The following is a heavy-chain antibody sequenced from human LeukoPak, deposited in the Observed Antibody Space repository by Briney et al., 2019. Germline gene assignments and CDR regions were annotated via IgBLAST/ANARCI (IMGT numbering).Heavy chain of an antibody. D-gene: IGHD2-2*01. CDR2: ISAYNGNT. CDR3: ARTHCSSTSCYHFDY. J-gene: IGHJ4*02. CDR1: GYTFIDYY. Sequence: GASVKVSCKASGYTFIDYYIHCVRQAPGQGLEWMGWISAYNGNTNYAQKLQGRVTMTTDTSTSTAYMELRSLRSDDTAVYYCARTHCSSTSCYHFDYWGQGTLVTVSS. V-gene: IGHV1-18*04.